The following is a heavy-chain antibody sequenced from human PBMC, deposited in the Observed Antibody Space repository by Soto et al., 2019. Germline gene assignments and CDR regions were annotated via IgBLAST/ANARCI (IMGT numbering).Heavy chain of an antibody. CDR2: IIPIFGTA. CDR3: ASLQWLGAGVPYYFDY. J-gene: IGHJ4*02. D-gene: IGHD6-19*01. Sequence: VASVKVSCKASGGTFSSYAISWVRQAPGQGLEWMGGIIPIFGTANYAQKFQGRVTITADESTSTAYMELSSLRSEDTAVYYCASLQWLGAGVPYYFDYWGQGTLVTVSS. V-gene: IGHV1-69*13. CDR1: GGTFSSYA.